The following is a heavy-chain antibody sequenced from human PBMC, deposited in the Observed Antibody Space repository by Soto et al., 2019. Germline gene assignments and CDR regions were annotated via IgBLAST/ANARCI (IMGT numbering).Heavy chain of an antibody. CDR1: GFTFSSYA. D-gene: IGHD3-22*01. V-gene: IGHV3-23*01. CDR3: AKVGGLTYYYDSSGYPPDY. CDR2: ISGRGGST. J-gene: IGHJ4*02. Sequence: GGSLRLSCAASGFTFSSYAMSWVRQAPGKGLEWVSAISGRGGSTYYADFVKGRFTISRDNSKNTLYLQMNSLRAEDTAVYYCAKVGGLTYYYDSSGYPPDYWGQGTLVTVSS.